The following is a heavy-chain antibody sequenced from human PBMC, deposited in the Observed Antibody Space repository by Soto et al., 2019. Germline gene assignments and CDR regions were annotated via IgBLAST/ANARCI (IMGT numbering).Heavy chain of an antibody. Sequence: SETLSLTCTVSGGSISSGGYYWSWIRQHPGKGLEWIGYIYYSGSTYYNPSLKSRVTISVDTSKNQFSLKLSSVTAADTAVYYCARVKQQLFLFDYWGQEPWSPSPQ. CDR2: IYYSGST. V-gene: IGHV4-31*03. D-gene: IGHD6-13*01. J-gene: IGHJ4*01. CDR3: ARVKQQLFLFDY. CDR1: GGSISSGGYY.